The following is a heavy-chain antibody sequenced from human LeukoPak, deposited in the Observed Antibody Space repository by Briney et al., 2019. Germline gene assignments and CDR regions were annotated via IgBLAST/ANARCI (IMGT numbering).Heavy chain of an antibody. Sequence: VASVKVSCKASGGTFSSYAISWVRQAPGQGLEWMGGIIPIFGTANYAQKFQGRVTITADKSTSTAYMELSSLRSGDTAVYYCARSTWLDSKYFQHWGQGTLVTVSS. CDR1: GGTFSSYA. CDR2: IIPIFGTA. CDR3: ARSTWLDSKYFQH. V-gene: IGHV1-69*06. J-gene: IGHJ1*01. D-gene: IGHD3-22*01.